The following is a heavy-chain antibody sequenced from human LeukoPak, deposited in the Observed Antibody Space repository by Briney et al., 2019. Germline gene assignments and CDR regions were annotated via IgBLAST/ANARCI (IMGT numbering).Heavy chain of an antibody. CDR3: AREGWDLNALDI. J-gene: IGHJ3*02. V-gene: IGHV3-11*04. Sequence: GGSLRLSCAASGFTFSNYYMSWIRQAPGKGLVWVSYISSRSSNKEYADSVKGRFTISRDNSKNSLFLQMDSLRAEDSAIYYCAREGWDLNALDIWGQGTMVTVSP. CDR2: ISSRSSNK. D-gene: IGHD1-26*01. CDR1: GFTFSNYY.